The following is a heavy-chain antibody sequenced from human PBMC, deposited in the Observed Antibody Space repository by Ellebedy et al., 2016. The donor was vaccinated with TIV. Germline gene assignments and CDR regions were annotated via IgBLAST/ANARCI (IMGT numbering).Heavy chain of an antibody. J-gene: IGHJ4*02. D-gene: IGHD7-27*01. CDR1: GFIFSNYG. CDR2: IWFDGSKE. CDR3: GRERWGLGDY. V-gene: IGHV3-33*01. Sequence: GGSLRLSCAASGFIFSNYGFHWVRQAPGKGLEWVAFIWFDGSKEYYADSVTGRFTISRDNAEDTLYLQMDSLRVEDTAVYYCGRERWGLGDYWGQGTLVTVSS.